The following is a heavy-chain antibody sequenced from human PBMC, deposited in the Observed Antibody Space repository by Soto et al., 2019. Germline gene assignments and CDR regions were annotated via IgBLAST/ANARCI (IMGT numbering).Heavy chain of an antibody. J-gene: IGHJ4*02. Sequence: SETLSLTCTVSGGSVSSGSYYWSWIRQPPGKGLECIGYIYYSGSTNYNPSLKSRVTISVDTSKNQFSLKLSSVTAADTAVYYCARSNYYDSSGNDYWGQGTLVTVSS. V-gene: IGHV4-61*01. CDR2: IYYSGST. D-gene: IGHD3-22*01. CDR1: GGSVSSGSYY. CDR3: ARSNYYDSSGNDY.